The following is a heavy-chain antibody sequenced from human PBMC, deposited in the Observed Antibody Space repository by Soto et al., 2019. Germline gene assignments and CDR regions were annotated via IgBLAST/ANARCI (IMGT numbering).Heavy chain of an antibody. J-gene: IGHJ4*02. V-gene: IGHV1-18*01. CDR1: GYTFNTYG. D-gene: IGHD2-2*01. CDR3: ARDVGYCSSSTCLIDH. CDR2: ISTFNGET. Sequence: ASVEVSCKASGYTFNTYGISWVRQAPGQGLEWMGWISTFNGETRYAQKFQARVTVTTDTSTTTGYMELRSLRSDDTAVYYCARDVGYCSSSTCLIDHWGQGTLVTVSS.